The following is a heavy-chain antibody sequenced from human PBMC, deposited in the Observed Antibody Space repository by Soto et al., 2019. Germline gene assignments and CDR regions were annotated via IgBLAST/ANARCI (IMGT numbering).Heavy chain of an antibody. CDR2: ISVYNGNT. J-gene: IGHJ6*02. V-gene: IGHV1-18*01. D-gene: IGHD5-12*01. CDR1: GYTFNSYA. CDR3: ARDRDGFNVRQSGMDI. Sequence: QVQLVQSGAEVKKSGASVKVSCKASGYTFNSYAIAWVRQAPGQGLEWMGWISVYNGNTNYAQNLQGRVTMTTDTSTTTAYMELRSLRSDDTAVCYCARDRDGFNVRQSGMDIWGQGTTVTVSS.